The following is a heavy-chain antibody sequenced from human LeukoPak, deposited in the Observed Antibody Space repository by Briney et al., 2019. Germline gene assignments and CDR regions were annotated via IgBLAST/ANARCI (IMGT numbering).Heavy chain of an antibody. CDR2: IKTDGSET. Sequence: GSLRLSCAASGFNFIKYWMFSVRQAPGKGLDWVAHIKTDGSETYYLDSVKGRFTISRDNAKNSLYLQMDSLRADGTAFYYCVRDLQWGSESEDHWGKGPLVSVSS. J-gene: IGHJ4*02. V-gene: IGHV3-7*01. CDR1: GFNFIKYW. CDR3: VRDLQWGSESEDH. D-gene: IGHD6-19*01.